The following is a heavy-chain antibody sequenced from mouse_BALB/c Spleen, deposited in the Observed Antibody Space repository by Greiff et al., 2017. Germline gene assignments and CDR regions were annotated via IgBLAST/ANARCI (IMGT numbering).Heavy chain of an antibody. V-gene: IGHV1-7*01. J-gene: IGHJ2*01. Sequence: QVQLKESGAELAKPGASVKMSCKASGYTFTSYWMHWVKQRPGQGLEWIGYINPSTGYTEYNQKFKDKATLTADKSSSTAYMQLSSLTSEDSAVYYCARSGAYGNFDYWGQGTTLTVSS. CDR2: INPSTGYT. D-gene: IGHD2-1*01. CDR3: ARSGAYGNFDY. CDR1: GYTFTSYW.